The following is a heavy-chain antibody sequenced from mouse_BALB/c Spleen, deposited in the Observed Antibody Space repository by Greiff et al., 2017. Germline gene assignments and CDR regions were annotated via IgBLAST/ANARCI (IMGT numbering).Heavy chain of an antibody. V-gene: IGHV5-6-4*01. D-gene: IGHD2-1*01. CDR2: ISSGGSYT. Sequence: EVQGVESGGGLVKPGGSLKLSCAASGFTFSSYTMSWVRQTPEKRLEWVATISSGGSYTYYPDSVKGRFTISRDNAKNTLYLQMSSLKSEDTAMYYCTRDGFGNYDWYFDVWGAGTTVTVSS. CDR3: TRDGFGNYDWYFDV. J-gene: IGHJ1*01. CDR1: GFTFSSYT.